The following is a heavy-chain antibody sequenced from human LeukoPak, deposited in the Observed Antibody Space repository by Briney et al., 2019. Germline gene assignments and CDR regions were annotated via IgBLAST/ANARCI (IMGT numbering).Heavy chain of an antibody. V-gene: IGHV3-23*01. CDR1: GFTFSSYA. CDR2: ISGSGGST. Sequence: GGSLRLSCAASGFTFSSYAMSWVRQAPGKGLEWVSAISGSGGSTYYADSVKGRFTISRDNSKNTLYLQMNSLRAEDTAVYYCAKDVVTIFRVVTPPNPDAFDIWGQGTMVTVSS. D-gene: IGHD3-3*01. CDR3: AKDVVTIFRVVTPPNPDAFDI. J-gene: IGHJ3*02.